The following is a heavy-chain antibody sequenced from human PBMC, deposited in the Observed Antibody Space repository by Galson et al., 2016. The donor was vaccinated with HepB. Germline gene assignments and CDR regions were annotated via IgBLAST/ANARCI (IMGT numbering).Heavy chain of an antibody. V-gene: IGHV3-21*01. D-gene: IGHD3-3*01. J-gene: IGHJ5*02. CDR1: GFSFSSYS. CDR2: ISRTSSYK. CDR3: ARDTKDFWP. Sequence: SLRLSCAASGFSFSSYSMNWVRQAPGKGLEWVSTISRTSSYKHYADSVKGRFTISRGNAKNSLFLQMNSLTVEDTAVYYCARDTKDFWPWGQGSLVTVSS.